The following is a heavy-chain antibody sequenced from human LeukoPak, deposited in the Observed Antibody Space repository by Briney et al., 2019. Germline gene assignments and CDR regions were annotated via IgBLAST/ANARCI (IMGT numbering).Heavy chain of an antibody. CDR2: IIPKYSAS. Sequence: SVKVSRKASGGSFSDYPINWVRQAPGQGLEWLGGIIPKYSASNYAQAFQGRVTITADESTNTVYMEMSGLRPDDTAVYYCVRPDRIFGVPAAFDAWGQGTLVAVSS. D-gene: IGHD3-3*02. J-gene: IGHJ3*01. CDR1: GGSFSDYP. CDR3: VRPDRIFGVPAAFDA. V-gene: IGHV1-69*01.